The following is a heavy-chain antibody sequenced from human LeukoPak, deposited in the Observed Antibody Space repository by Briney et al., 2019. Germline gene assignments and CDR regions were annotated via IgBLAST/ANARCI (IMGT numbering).Heavy chain of an antibody. CDR3: AGGSGWVFDS. Sequence: GGSLRLSCAASGFTFSNYAIHWVRQAPGKGLEWVAVISYDGSNTFYADSVKGRFTISRDNSKNTLYLQMNNLRADDTAVYYCAGGSGWVFDSWGQGTLVTVSS. J-gene: IGHJ4*02. V-gene: IGHV3-30-3*01. CDR1: GFTFSNYA. D-gene: IGHD6-19*01. CDR2: ISYDGSNT.